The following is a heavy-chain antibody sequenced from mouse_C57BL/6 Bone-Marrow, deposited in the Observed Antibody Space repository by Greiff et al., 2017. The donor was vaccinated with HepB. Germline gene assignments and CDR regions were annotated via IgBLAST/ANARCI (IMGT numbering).Heavy chain of an antibody. Sequence: QVQLQQSGPELVKPGASVKISCKASGYAFSSSWMNWVKQRPGKGLEWIGRIYPGDGDTNYNGKFKGKATLTADKSSSTAYMQRSSLTSEDSAVYFCARWGFAWFAYWGQGTLVTVSA. CDR2: IYPGDGDT. CDR1: GYAFSSSW. J-gene: IGHJ3*01. V-gene: IGHV1-82*01. CDR3: ARWGFAWFAY.